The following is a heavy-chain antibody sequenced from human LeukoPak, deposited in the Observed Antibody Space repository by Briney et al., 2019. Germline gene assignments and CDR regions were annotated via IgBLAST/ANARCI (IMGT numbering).Heavy chain of an antibody. CDR2: ISAYNGNT. CDR1: GYTFTSYG. V-gene: IGHV1-18*01. Sequence: ASVKVSCKASGYTFTSYGISWLRQAPGQGLEWMGWISAYNGNTNYAQKLQGRVTMTTDTSTSTAYMELRSLRSDDTAVYYCARAGITMIVVEESDYWGQGTLVTVSS. CDR3: ARAGITMIVVEESDY. J-gene: IGHJ4*02. D-gene: IGHD3-22*01.